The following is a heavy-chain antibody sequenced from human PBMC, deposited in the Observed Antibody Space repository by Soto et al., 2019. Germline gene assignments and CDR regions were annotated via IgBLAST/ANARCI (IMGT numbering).Heavy chain of an antibody. CDR1: GYTFTTYG. D-gene: IGHD3-16*01. V-gene: IGHV1-18*01. J-gene: IGHJ4*02. Sequence: QVQLVQSGGEVKKPGASVKVSCKTSGYTFTTYGISWVRQAPGQGLVWVGWISAYSGKTHYAQKFQGKVTMTTDTPTHTAYLNLRSPRSDYTAVYDCARDPYWGDHTYWGEGTVVTVTS. CDR3: ARDPYWGDHTY. CDR2: ISAYSGKT.